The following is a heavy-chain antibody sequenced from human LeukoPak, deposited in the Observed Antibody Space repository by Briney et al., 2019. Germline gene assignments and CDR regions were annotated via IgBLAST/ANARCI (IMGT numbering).Heavy chain of an antibody. CDR2: MNPNSGKT. CDR3: ARGKWTTVTTLHLYFDY. CDR1: GHTVSRYD. D-gene: IGHD4-17*01. Sequence: ASVELSDKAVGHTVSRYDIKAVREATGHGVGWMGWMNPNSGKTDYAQKFQGRVTMTRNTSVSTAYMQLSSLTSEDTAVYYCARGKWTTVTTLHLYFDYWGQGTLVTVSS. V-gene: IGHV1-8*01. J-gene: IGHJ4*02.